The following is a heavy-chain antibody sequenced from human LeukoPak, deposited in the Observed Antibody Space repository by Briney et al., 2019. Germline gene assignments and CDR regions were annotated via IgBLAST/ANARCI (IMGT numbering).Heavy chain of an antibody. CDR3: AREWQGGIAAAGTRIEGDY. Sequence: GGSLRLSCEGSGFTFSSHWMTWVRQVPGKGLEWVANINQDGSEKYYVDSVKGRFTISRDNAKNSLYLQMNSLRAEDTAVYYCAREWQGGIAAAGTRIEGDYWGQGTLVAVSS. D-gene: IGHD6-13*01. CDR1: GFTFSSHW. J-gene: IGHJ4*02. CDR2: INQDGSEK. V-gene: IGHV3-7*01.